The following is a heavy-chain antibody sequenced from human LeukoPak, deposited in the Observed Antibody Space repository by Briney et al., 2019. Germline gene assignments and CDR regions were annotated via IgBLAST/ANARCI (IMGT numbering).Heavy chain of an antibody. Sequence: EASVKVSCKASGYTFTGYYMHWVRQAPGQGLEWMGRINPNSGGTNYAQKFQGRVTMTRDTSISTAYMELSRLTSDDTAVYYCTRGSYITSTDHWGQGTLVTVSS. J-gene: IGHJ4*02. D-gene: IGHD1-1*01. CDR3: TRGSYITSTDH. V-gene: IGHV1-2*06. CDR1: GYTFTGYY. CDR2: INPNSGGT.